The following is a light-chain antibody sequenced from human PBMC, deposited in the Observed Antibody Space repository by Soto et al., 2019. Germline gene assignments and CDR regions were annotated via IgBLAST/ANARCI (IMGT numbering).Light chain of an antibody. V-gene: IGKV3-11*01. CDR3: QQRSNWPPT. Sequence: EIVLTQSPATLSLSPGEEATLFCRASQSVGNYLAWYQHKPGQAPRLLIYDTSNRATGIPARFSGSWSGTDFTLTISSLEPEDFAVYHCQQRSNWPPTFGQGT. CDR2: DTS. J-gene: IGKJ1*01. CDR1: QSVGNY.